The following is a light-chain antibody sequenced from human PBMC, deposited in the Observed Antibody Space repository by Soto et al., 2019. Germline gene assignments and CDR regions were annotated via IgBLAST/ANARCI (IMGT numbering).Light chain of an antibody. J-gene: IGKJ5*01. CDR3: QHYGAAPIT. CDR2: DAS. Sequence: EIVLTQSPATLSLSPGERATLSCMASQSVSSYLAWYQQKPGQAPRLLIYDASNRATGIPARFSGSGSGTDFTLTISRLEPEDFALYYCQHYGAAPITFGQGTRLEIK. V-gene: IGKV3-11*01. CDR1: QSVSSY.